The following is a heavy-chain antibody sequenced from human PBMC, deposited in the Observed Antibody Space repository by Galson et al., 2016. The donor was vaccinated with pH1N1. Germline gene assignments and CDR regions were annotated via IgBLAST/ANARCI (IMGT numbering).Heavy chain of an antibody. D-gene: IGHD3-22*01. CDR2: VYWDDDK. CDR3: AHLYYYDTSGFYRYFDY. V-gene: IGHV2-5*02. Sequence: PALVEPTQTLTLTCIFSGFSITNRGEAVGWIRQPPGKALEWLALVYWDDDKFSSRSLQSRLTITKDTSKNQVVLRMTNMDPVDTGTYYCAHLYYYDTSGFYRYFDYWGQGILVTVSS. CDR1: GFSITNRGEA. J-gene: IGHJ4*02.